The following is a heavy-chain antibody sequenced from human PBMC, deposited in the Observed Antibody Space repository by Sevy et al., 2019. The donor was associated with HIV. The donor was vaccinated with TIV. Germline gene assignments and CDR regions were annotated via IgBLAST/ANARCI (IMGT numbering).Heavy chain of an antibody. Sequence: GGSLRLSCAASGFTFSSYTMHWVRQAPGKGLEWVSFISFDGTDKYYADSVKGRFTITRDNSKNTLFLQMNSLRAEDTAFYYCVRETTMLPRGAFDFWGQGTMVTVSS. CDR3: VRETTMLPRGAFDF. V-gene: IGHV3-30-3*01. D-gene: IGHD3-10*01. CDR2: ISFDGTDK. CDR1: GFTFSSYT. J-gene: IGHJ3*01.